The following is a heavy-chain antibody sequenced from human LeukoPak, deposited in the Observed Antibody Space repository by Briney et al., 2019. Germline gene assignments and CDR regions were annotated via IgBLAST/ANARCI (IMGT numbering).Heavy chain of an antibody. CDR2: IWYDGSNK. D-gene: IGHD3-10*01. V-gene: IGHV3-33*01. CDR1: GFTFSSYG. CDR3: ARDNWFGEPRDYFDY. Sequence: GRSVRLSCAASGFTFSSYGMHWVRQAPGKGLEWVAVIWYDGSNKYYADSVKGRFTISRDNSKNTLYLQMNSLRAEDTAVYYCARDNWFGEPRDYFDYWGQGTLVTVSS. J-gene: IGHJ4*02.